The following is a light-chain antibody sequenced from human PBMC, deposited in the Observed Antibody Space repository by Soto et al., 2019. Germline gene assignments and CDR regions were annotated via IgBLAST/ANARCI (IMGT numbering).Light chain of an antibody. Sequence: DIQMTQSPSTLSGSVGDRVTITCRASQTISSWLAWYQQKPGKAPKLLIYKASTLKSGVPSRFSGSGSGTEFTLTISSLQRDDFATYYCQYYNRYSEAYGQGTKVDIK. J-gene: IGKJ1*01. CDR2: KAS. V-gene: IGKV1-5*03. CDR3: QYYNRYSEA. CDR1: QTISSW.